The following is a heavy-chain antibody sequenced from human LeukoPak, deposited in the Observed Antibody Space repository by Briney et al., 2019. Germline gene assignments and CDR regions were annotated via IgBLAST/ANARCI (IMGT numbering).Heavy chain of an antibody. Sequence: PSETLSLTCTVSGGSISSGFYYWGWLRQPPGKGLEWIGSIYYSGNTYYNPSLKSRVTMSVDTSKNQFSLTLSSVTAADTAVYCCARHTQRAYYYDSSGLDYWGQGTLVTVSS. CDR2: IYYSGNT. D-gene: IGHD3-22*01. V-gene: IGHV4-39*01. CDR3: ARHTQRAYYYDSSGLDY. J-gene: IGHJ4*02. CDR1: GGSISSGFYY.